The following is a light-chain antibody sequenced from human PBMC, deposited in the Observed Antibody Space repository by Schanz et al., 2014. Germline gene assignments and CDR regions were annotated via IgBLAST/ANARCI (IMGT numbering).Light chain of an antibody. CDR1: SSDVGGYRF. J-gene: IGLJ3*02. CDR2: DVS. Sequence: QSALTQPASVSGSPGQSITISCTGTSSDVGGYRFVSWYQQHPGKAPKLMIYDVSNRPSGVSNRFSGSKSGNTASLTISGLQAEDEADYYCISYTRTSTWVFGGGTKVTVL. V-gene: IGLV2-14*01. CDR3: ISYTRTSTWV.